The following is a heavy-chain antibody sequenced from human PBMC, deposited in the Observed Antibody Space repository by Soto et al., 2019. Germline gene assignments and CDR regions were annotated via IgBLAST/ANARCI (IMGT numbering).Heavy chain of an antibody. CDR2: IKSKTDGGTT. CDR3: TTEGGYSGYDWGYYFDY. J-gene: IGHJ4*02. CDR1: GFTFSNAW. V-gene: IGHV3-15*01. Sequence: KAGGSLRLSCAASGFTFSNAWMSWVRQAPGKGLEWVGRIKSKTDGGTTDYAAPVKGRFTISRDDSKNTLYLQMNSLKTEDTAVYYCTTEGGYSGYDWGYYFDYWGQGTLVTVSS. D-gene: IGHD5-12*01.